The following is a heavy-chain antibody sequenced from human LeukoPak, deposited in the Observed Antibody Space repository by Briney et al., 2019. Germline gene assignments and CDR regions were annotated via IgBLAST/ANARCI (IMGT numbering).Heavy chain of an antibody. V-gene: IGHV4-34*01. Sequence: SETLSLTCAVYGGSFSNYYWSWIRQPPGKGLEWIGEINDSGRTNYNPSLMSRVTVSVDTSKIQFSLRLTSVTATDTAVYYCARRWNYGRNYYIDVWGKGATVSVSS. J-gene: IGHJ6*03. CDR3: ARRWNYGRNYYIDV. CDR1: GGSFSNYY. CDR2: INDSGRT. D-gene: IGHD1-7*01.